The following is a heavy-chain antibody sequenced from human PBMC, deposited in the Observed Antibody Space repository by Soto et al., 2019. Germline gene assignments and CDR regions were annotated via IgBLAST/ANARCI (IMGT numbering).Heavy chain of an antibody. CDR1: GFTFSSYG. J-gene: IGHJ4*02. V-gene: IGHV3-30*18. CDR2: ISYDGSNK. CDR3: AKDRMGAGVRGYFDY. Sequence: QVQLVESGGGVVQPGKSLRLSCAGSGFTFSSYGMDWVRQAPGKGLEWVAVISYDGSNKYYADSVKGRFTISRDNYKTTLYLQMRSLSADDTAVYYCAKDRMGAGVRGYFDYWGQGTLVTVSS. D-gene: IGHD3-10*01.